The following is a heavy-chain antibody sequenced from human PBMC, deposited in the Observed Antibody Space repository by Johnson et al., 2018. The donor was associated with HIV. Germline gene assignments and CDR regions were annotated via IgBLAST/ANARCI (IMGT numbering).Heavy chain of an antibody. CDR3: AKGSRARAVYDFWSGVPDAFDI. CDR1: GFLVSSNY. D-gene: IGHD3-3*01. J-gene: IGHJ3*02. Sequence: VQLVESGGGLIQPGGSLRLSCAASGFLVSSNYMSWVRQAPGKGLEWVSGINWNGGSNKYYADSVKGRFTISRDNSKNTLYLQMNSLRPEDTAVYYCAKGSRARAVYDFWSGVPDAFDIWGQGTMVTVSS. CDR2: INWNGGSNK. V-gene: IGHV3-66*03.